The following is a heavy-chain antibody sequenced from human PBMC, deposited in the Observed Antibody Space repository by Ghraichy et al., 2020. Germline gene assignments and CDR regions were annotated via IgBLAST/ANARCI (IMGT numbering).Heavy chain of an antibody. J-gene: IGHJ1*01. CDR2: IYYSGST. CDR1: GGSISSSSYY. D-gene: IGHD2-15*01. Sequence: TLSLTCTVSGGSISSSSYYWGWIRQPPGKGLEWIGSIYYSGSTYYNPSLKSRVTISVDTSKNQFSLKLSSVTAADTAVYYCASLGYCSGGSCYPGYFQHWGQGTLVTVSS. V-gene: IGHV4-39*01. CDR3: ASLGYCSGGSCYPGYFQH.